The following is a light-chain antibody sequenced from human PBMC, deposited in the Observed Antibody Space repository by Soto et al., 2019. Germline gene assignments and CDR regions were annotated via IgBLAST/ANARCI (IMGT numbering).Light chain of an antibody. V-gene: IGLV1-44*01. CDR1: SSNIGINE. Sequence: QSVLTQPPSASGTPGQRVTVSCSGSSSNIGINEVNWYRQLPGTAPKLLIYSNDHRPSGVPDRFSGSKVGTSSSLAISGLQSEDEGDYYCAAWDDRLNGVVFGGGTKVTVL. J-gene: IGLJ2*01. CDR2: SND. CDR3: AAWDDRLNGVV.